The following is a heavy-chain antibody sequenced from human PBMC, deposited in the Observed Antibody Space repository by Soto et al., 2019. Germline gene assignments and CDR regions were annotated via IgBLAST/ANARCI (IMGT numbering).Heavy chain of an antibody. CDR2: ISNDGGNI. V-gene: IGHV3-30*18. Sequence: PGGSLRLSCTASGLALSSYGMHWVRQAPGKGLEWVAFISNDGGNIKYGDSAKGRFTISRDKSKITLFLQMTSMRADDTGLYYFAKSRDGSHLGVDVWAQGSKVTVSS. J-gene: IGHJ6*01. CDR3: AKSRDGSHLGVDV. D-gene: IGHD3-16*01. CDR1: GLALSSYG.